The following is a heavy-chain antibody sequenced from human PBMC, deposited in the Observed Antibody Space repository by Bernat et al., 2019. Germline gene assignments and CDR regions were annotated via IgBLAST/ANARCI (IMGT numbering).Heavy chain of an antibody. V-gene: IGHV4-34*01. Sequence: QVQLQQWGAGLLKPSETLSLTCAVYGGSFSGYYWSWIRQSPGGRLEWIGEINQSGTTHFNPSLKSRLTMSVDQSKNHFSLKLTSVTAADTGFYYCARGRVWFKESVDYWGQGTLVTVSS. CDR3: ARGRVWFKESVDY. CDR1: GGSFSGYY. CDR2: INQSGTT. J-gene: IGHJ4*02. D-gene: IGHD3-10*01.